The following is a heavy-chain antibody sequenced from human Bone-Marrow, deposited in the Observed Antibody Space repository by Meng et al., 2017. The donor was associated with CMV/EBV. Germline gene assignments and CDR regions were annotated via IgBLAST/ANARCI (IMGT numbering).Heavy chain of an antibody. CDR1: GFTFSSYS. CDR3: ARVVWCSSTSWYGRSYNWFAP. Sequence: GESLKISCAASGFTFSSYSMNWVRQAPGKGLEWVSSISSSSSYIYYADSVKGRFTISRDNAKNSLYLQMNSLRAEDTAVYYCARVVWCSSTSWYGRSYNWFAPWGKGTLVTVSS. D-gene: IGHD2-2*01. V-gene: IGHV3-21*01. CDR2: ISSSSSYI. J-gene: IGHJ5*02.